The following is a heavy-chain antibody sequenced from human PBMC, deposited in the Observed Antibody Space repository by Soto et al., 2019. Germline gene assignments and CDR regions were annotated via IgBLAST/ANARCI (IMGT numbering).Heavy chain of an antibody. J-gene: IGHJ4*02. CDR2: INSDGSST. Sequence: LXLSCAASVFTFSSYLMHWVRQAPVKGLVWVSRINSDGSSTSYADSVKGRFTISRDNAKNTLYLQMNSLRAEDTAVYYCARLMGIAAPKGSYYFDYWGQGTLVTVSS. V-gene: IGHV3-74*01. D-gene: IGHD6-13*01. CDR3: ARLMGIAAPKGSYYFDY. CDR1: VFTFSSYL.